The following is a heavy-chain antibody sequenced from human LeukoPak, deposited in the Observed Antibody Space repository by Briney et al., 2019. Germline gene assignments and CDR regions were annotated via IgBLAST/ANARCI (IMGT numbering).Heavy chain of an antibody. J-gene: IGHJ4*02. D-gene: IGHD1-26*01. Sequence: SETLSLTCTVSGGSVSSGSYYWSWIRQPPGKALEWIGYIYYSGSTYYNPSLKSRVTISADTSKNQFSLRLNSVTAADTAVYYCARDRPDQYVSGTPAAYFDYWGQGTLVTVSS. CDR3: ARDRPDQYVSGTPAAYFDY. CDR2: IYYSGST. CDR1: GGSVSSGSYY. V-gene: IGHV4-30-4*08.